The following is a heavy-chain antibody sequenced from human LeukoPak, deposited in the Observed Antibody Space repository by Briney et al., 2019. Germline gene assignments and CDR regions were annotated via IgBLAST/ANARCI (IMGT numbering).Heavy chain of an antibody. CDR1: GYTFTSYG. D-gene: IGHD3-16*02. CDR3: ARDLMITFGGVIPRYFDY. Sequence: PGASVKVSCMASGYTFTSYGISWVRQAPGQGLEWMGWISAYNGNTNYAQKLQGRVTMTTDTSTSTAYMGLRSLRSDDTAVYYCARDLMITFGGVIPRYFDYWGQGTLVTVSS. CDR2: ISAYNGNT. J-gene: IGHJ4*02. V-gene: IGHV1-18*01.